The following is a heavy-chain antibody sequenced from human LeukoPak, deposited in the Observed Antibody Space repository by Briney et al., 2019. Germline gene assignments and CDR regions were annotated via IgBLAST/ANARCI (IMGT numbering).Heavy chain of an antibody. D-gene: IGHD3-10*01. V-gene: IGHV4-59*01. CDR3: ARGVSLWFGEYNWFDP. CDR1: GGSISSYY. CDR2: IYYSGST. Sequence: SETLSLTCTVPGGSISSYYWSWIRQPPGKGLEWIGYIYYSGSTNYNPSLKSRVTISVDTSKNQFSLKLSSVTAADTAVYYCARGVSLWFGEYNWFDPWGQGTLVTVSS. J-gene: IGHJ5*02.